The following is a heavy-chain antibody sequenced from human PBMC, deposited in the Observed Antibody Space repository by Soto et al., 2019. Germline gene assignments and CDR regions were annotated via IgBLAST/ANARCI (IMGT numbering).Heavy chain of an antibody. V-gene: IGHV4-30-2*01. CDR3: ARAHYGDYGYGMDV. D-gene: IGHD4-17*01. CDR1: GGSISSGGYS. J-gene: IGHJ6*02. CDR2: IYHSGST. Sequence: QLQLQESGSGLVKTSQTLSLTCAVSGGSISSGGYSWSWIRQPTGKGLEWIGYIYHSGSTYYNPSLKSRVTISVDRSKNQFSLKLSSVTAADTAVYYCARAHYGDYGYGMDVWGQGTTVTVSS.